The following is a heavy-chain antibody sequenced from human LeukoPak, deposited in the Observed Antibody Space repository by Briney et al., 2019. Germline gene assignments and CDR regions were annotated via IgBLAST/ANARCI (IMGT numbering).Heavy chain of an antibody. CDR1: GFTFSSYW. D-gene: IGHD3-10*01. CDR3: ARGGSFGTFDS. CDR2: ISSDGRTT. V-gene: IGHV3-74*01. J-gene: IGHJ4*02. Sequence: PGGSLRLPCAASGFTFSSYWMHWVRQAPGKGLVWVARISSDGRTTTYADSVKGRFTISRDNAKNTLYLQMDSLRAEDAAVYYCARGGSFGTFDSWGQGTLVTVSS.